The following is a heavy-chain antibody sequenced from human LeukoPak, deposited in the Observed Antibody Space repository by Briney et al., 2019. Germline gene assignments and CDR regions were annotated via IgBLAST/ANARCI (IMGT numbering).Heavy chain of an antibody. D-gene: IGHD6-13*01. CDR2: MNPNSGNT. V-gene: IGHV1-8*01. CDR3: ARAQGIAAGGPDFDY. Sequence: GASVKVSCKASGYTFTSFDINWVGQATGQGLEWMGWMNPNSGNTGYAQKFQDRVTMTRNTSTSTAYMELSSLRSEDTAVYYCARAQGIAAGGPDFDYWGQGILVTVSS. J-gene: IGHJ4*02. CDR1: GYTFTSFD.